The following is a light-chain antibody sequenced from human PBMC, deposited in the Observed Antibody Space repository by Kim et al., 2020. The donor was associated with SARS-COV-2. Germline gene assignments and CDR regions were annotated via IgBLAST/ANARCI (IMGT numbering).Light chain of an antibody. Sequence: GQSITICCTGTTSDVGDYNYVSWYQQHPGKAPKLMIYDVTKRPSGVSNRVAGSKSGNTASLTISGLQAEDEADYYCSSYTTTSTSVFGGGTRLTVL. CDR1: TSDVGDYNY. CDR3: SSYTTTSTSV. J-gene: IGLJ2*01. V-gene: IGLV2-14*04. CDR2: DVT.